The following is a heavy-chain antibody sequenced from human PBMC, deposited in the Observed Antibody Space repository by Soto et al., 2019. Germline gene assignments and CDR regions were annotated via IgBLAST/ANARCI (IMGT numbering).Heavy chain of an antibody. CDR2: IYYSGST. CDR3: ARETLYYYYYGMDV. V-gene: IGHV4-31*03. J-gene: IGHJ6*02. Sequence: QVQLQESGPGLVKPSQTLSLTCTVSGGSISSGGYYWSWIRQHPGKGLEWIGYIYYSGSTYYNPSLKSRVTXXVXAXKNQCSLKLSSVTAADTAVYYCARETLYYYYYGMDVWGQGTTVTVSS. CDR1: GGSISSGGYY.